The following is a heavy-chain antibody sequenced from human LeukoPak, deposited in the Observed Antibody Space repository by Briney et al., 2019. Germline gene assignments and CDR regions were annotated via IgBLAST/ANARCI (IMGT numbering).Heavy chain of an antibody. Sequence: GGSLRLSCAASGYTFSSYAMSWVRQAPGKGLEWVSGISGSGGSTYYADSVKGRFTISRDNSKNTLYLQMNSLRAEDTALYYCAKDYCGGDCYLSNYYFDYWGQGTLVTVSS. J-gene: IGHJ4*02. D-gene: IGHD2-21*01. CDR1: GYTFSSYA. CDR3: AKDYCGGDCYLSNYYFDY. V-gene: IGHV3-23*01. CDR2: ISGSGGST.